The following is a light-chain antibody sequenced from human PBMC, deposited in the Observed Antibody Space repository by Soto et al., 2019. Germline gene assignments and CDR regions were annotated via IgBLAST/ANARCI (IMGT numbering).Light chain of an antibody. CDR3: QQRSNWPSYT. V-gene: IGKV3-11*01. CDR1: QSVSSY. Sequence: EIVLTQSPATLSLSPGERATLSCSASQSVSSYLAWYQQKPGQAPRLLIYDASNRATGIPARFSGSGSGTDFTLTISSLEPEDFAVYYCQQRSNWPSYTFGQGTNLEIK. CDR2: DAS. J-gene: IGKJ2*01.